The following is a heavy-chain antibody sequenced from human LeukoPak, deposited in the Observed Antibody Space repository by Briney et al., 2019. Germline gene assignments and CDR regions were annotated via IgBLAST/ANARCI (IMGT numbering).Heavy chain of an antibody. CDR2: ISGSADNT. CDR3: AKQGFGC. CDR1: GFTLSSYA. Sequence: GGSLGLSCTASGFTLSSYAMSWVRQAPGEGLEWVSTISGSADNTNYAEAVKGRFTISRDNSKNTMYLQMNSLRAEDTAVYYCAKQGFGCWGQGTLVTVSS. J-gene: IGHJ4*02. V-gene: IGHV3-23*01.